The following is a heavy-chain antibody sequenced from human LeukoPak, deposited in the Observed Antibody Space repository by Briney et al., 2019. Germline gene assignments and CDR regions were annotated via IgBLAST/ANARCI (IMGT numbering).Heavy chain of an antibody. CDR2: ISGGSSTI. CDR1: GFTFSRYS. J-gene: IGHJ4*02. D-gene: IGHD6-13*01. CDR3: ARGRYASSWYCDY. Sequence: GGSLRLSCAASGFTFSRYSMNWVRQAPGKGLEWVSYISGGSSTIYYADSVKGRFTISRDDAKNSLYLQMNSLRAEDTAVYYCARGRYASSWYCDYWGQGTLVTVSS. V-gene: IGHV3-48*04.